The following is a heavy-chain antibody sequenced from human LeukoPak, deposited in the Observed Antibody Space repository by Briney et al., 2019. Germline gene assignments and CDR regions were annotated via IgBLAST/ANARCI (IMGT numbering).Heavy chain of an antibody. D-gene: IGHD6-19*01. CDR1: GGSIRSYY. V-gene: IGHV4-59*08. J-gene: IGHJ4*02. Sequence: SETLSLTCTVSGGSIRSYYWSWIRQPPGKGLEWIGNIHYSGSTNYNPSLKSRVTISVDTSKNQFSLKLSSVTAADTAVYYCASVRAVAGSYYFDYWGQGTLVTVSS. CDR2: IHYSGST. CDR3: ASVRAVAGSYYFDY.